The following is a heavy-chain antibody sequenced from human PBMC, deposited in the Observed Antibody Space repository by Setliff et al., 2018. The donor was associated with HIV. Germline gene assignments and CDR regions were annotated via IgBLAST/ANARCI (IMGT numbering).Heavy chain of an antibody. J-gene: IGHJ5*02. CDR2: IKTGNGDT. Sequence: ASVKVSCKTSGYSFSSHPIHWVRQAPGQWPEWMGWIKTGNGDTQYSQKFRDRVTITRDTSADTVYMELSSLRSEDTAVYYCARDRCDSVKCYLYNWFDPWGQGTLVTVSS. D-gene: IGHD3-22*01. CDR3: ARDRCDSVKCYLYNWFDP. CDR1: GYSFSSHP. V-gene: IGHV1-3*04.